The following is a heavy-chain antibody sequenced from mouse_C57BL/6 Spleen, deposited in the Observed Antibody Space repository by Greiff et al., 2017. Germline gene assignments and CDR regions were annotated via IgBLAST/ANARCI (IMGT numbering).Heavy chain of an antibody. CDR3: ARSASYYYGSSYYGYYAMDY. D-gene: IGHD1-1*01. J-gene: IGHJ4*01. V-gene: IGHV1-76*01. CDR1: GYTFTDYY. CDR2: IYPGSGNT. Sequence: VQLQQSGAELVRPGASVKLSCKASGYTFTDYYINWVKQRPGQGLEWIARIYPGSGNTYYNEKFKGKATLTAEKSSSTAYMQLSSLTSEDSAVYFCARSASYYYGSSYYGYYAMDYWGQGTSGTVAS.